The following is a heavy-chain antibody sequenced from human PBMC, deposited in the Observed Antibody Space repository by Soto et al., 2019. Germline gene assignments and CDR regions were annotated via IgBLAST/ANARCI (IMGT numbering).Heavy chain of an antibody. Sequence: SGPTLVNPTQTPPLTSTLSGFSLSTSGMCVSWIRQPPGKALERLALIDLDDDKYYITSLKTRLTISKDTSKNQVVLTMTNMDPVDTAAYYCARMGEYSSGWYRTYYYYYGMDVWGQGTTVTVSS. J-gene: IGHJ6*02. V-gene: IGHV2-70*01. CDR1: GFSLSTSGMC. CDR3: ARMGEYSSGWYRTYYYYYGMDV. D-gene: IGHD6-19*01. CDR2: IDLDDDK.